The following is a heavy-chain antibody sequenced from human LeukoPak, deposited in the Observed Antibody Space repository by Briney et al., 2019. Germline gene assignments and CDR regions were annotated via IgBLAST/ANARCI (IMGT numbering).Heavy chain of an antibody. D-gene: IGHD4-17*01. CDR1: GFTFDDYA. CDR2: ISWNSGSI. Sequence: PGRSLRLSCAASGFTFDDYAMHWVRQAPGKGLEWVSGISWNSGSIGYADSVKGRFTISRDNAKNSLYLQMNSLRAEDTALYYCAKGSAVKGSHYFDYWGQGTLATVSS. J-gene: IGHJ4*02. CDR3: AKGSAVKGSHYFDY. V-gene: IGHV3-9*01.